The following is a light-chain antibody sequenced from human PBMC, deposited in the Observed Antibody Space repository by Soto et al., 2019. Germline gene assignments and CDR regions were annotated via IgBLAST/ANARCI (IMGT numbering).Light chain of an antibody. Sequence: QSALTHPRSVSGSPGQSVTISCTGTSSDVGAYNYVSWYQQHPGRAPKLMIYDVSKRPSGVPDRFSGSKSGNTASLTISGLQAEDEADYYCCSYAGSYTWVFGGGTKLTVL. CDR3: CSYAGSYTWV. CDR2: DVS. V-gene: IGLV2-11*01. J-gene: IGLJ3*02. CDR1: SSDVGAYNY.